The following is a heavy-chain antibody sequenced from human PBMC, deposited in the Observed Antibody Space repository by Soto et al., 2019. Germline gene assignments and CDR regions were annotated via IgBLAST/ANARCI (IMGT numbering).Heavy chain of an antibody. CDR2: IYYSGST. D-gene: IGHD6-13*01. V-gene: IGHV4-59*08. J-gene: IGHJ5*02. CDR1: GGSISSYY. Sequence: PSETLSLTCTVSGGSISSYYWSWIRQPPGKGLEWIGCIYYSGSTNYNPSLKSRVTISVDTSKSQFSLKLSSVTAADTAVYYCARRSSRNWFDPWGQGTLVTVSS. CDR3: ARRSSRNWFDP.